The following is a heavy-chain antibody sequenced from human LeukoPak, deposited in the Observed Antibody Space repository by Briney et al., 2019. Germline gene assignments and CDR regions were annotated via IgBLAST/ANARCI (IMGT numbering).Heavy chain of an antibody. Sequence: SETLSLTCTVSGGSISSYYWSWVRQPPGKGLEWIGQIYYSGSTTYNPSLKSRVTISVDTSKNQFSLKLSSVTAADTAAYYCARGEDGDYYFQHWGQGTLVTVSS. CDR1: GGSISSYY. V-gene: IGHV4-59*12. CDR3: ARGEDGDYYFQH. J-gene: IGHJ1*01. CDR2: IYYSGST. D-gene: IGHD4-17*01.